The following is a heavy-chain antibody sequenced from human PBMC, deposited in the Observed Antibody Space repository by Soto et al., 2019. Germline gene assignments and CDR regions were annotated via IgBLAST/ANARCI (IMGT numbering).Heavy chain of an antibody. CDR2: IYYSGST. V-gene: IGHV4-59*01. J-gene: IGHJ5*01. CDR1: GGSISSYY. D-gene: IGHD4-17*01. Sequence: PSETLSLTCTVSGGSISSYYWSWIRQPSGKGLEWIGYIYYSGSTNYNPSLKSRVTISVDTSKNQFSLKLSSVTAADTAVYYCARDHGKNYGHYGWFASWGQGTLVTVSS. CDR3: ARDHGKNYGHYGWFAS.